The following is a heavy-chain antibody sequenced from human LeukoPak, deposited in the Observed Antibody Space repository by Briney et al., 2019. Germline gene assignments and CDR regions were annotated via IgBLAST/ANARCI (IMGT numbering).Heavy chain of an antibody. CDR1: GFTFSSYA. V-gene: IGHV3-23*01. CDR2: ISGSGGST. Sequence: PGGSLRLSCAASGFTFSSYAMSWVRQAPGRGLEWVSAISGSGGSTYYADSVKGRFTISRDNSKNTLYLQMNSLRAEDTAVYYCAKDQLNWNYHDAFDIWGQGTMVTVSS. J-gene: IGHJ3*02. D-gene: IGHD1-7*01. CDR3: AKDQLNWNYHDAFDI.